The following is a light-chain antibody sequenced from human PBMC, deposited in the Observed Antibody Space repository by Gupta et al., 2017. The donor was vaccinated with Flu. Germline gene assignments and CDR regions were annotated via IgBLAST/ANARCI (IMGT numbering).Light chain of an antibody. J-gene: IGLJ1*01. CDR1: SSDVGSYNL. CDR2: EGS. CDR3: CSYADSSTCLYV. Sequence: QSALTQPASVSGSPGQSITISCTGTSSDVGSYNLVSWYQQHPGKAPKLMIYEGSKRPSGVSNRFSGSKSGNTASLTISGLQAEDEADYYCCSYADSSTCLYVFGTGTKVTVL. V-gene: IGLV2-23*01.